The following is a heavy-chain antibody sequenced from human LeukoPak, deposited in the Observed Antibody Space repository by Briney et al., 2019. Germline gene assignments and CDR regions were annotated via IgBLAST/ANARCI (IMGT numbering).Heavy chain of an antibody. V-gene: IGHV3-23*01. D-gene: IGHD3-9*01. CDR2: MSGGGEST. CDR1: GFTFSNYA. J-gene: IGHJ4*02. Sequence: PGGSLRLSCAASGFTFSNYAMSWVRQAPGKGLEWVSVMSGGGESTYYADSVKGRFTISRDNSKNTLDLQVNSLRAEDTAVYYCVRDAYNILTAPYFDYWGQGTLVTVSS. CDR3: VRDAYNILTAPYFDY.